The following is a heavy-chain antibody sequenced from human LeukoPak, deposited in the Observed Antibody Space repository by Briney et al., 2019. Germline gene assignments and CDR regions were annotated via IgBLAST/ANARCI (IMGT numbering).Heavy chain of an antibody. J-gene: IGHJ4*02. D-gene: IGHD6-6*01. V-gene: IGHV1-18*01. CDR2: ISAYNGNT. CDR3: ARDLSIAAPQSFDY. Sequence: GASVKVSCKASGYTFTSYGISWVRQAPGQGLEWMGWISAYNGNTNYAQKLQGRVTMTTHTSTSTAYMELRSLRSDDTAVYYCARDLSIAAPQSFDYWGQGTLVTVSS. CDR1: GYTFTSYG.